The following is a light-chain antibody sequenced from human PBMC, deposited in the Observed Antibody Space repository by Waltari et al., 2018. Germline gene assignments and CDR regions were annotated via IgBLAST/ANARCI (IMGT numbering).Light chain of an antibody. CDR2: DAS. V-gene: IGKV3-15*01. CDR3: QQCNKWPPT. J-gene: IGKJ4*01. Sequence: EMVMTQSPATLSVSPGERVALSCRASESVATSLAWYQQIPGQAPRLFIYDASTRATNVSVRFSGSGSGTEFTLTITSLQSEDFAVYYCQQCNKWPPTFGGGTKVEIK. CDR1: ESVATS.